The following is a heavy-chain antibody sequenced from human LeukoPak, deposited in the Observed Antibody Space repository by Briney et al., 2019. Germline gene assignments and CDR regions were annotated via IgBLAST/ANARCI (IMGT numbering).Heavy chain of an antibody. J-gene: IGHJ6*03. CDR3: ARDLVWFGEPKGYYNYMDV. D-gene: IGHD3-10*01. CDR2: ISWNSGSI. CDR1: GFTFHDYA. Sequence: PGGSLRLSCAASGFTFHDYAMHWVRQAPGKGLEWVSGISWNSGSIGYADSVKGRVTISRDNAKNSLYLQMNTLRAEDTAVYYCARDLVWFGEPKGYYNYMDVWGKGTTVTVSS. V-gene: IGHV3-9*01.